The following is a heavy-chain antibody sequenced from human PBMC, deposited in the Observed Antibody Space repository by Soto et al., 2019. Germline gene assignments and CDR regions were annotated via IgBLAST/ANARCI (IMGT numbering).Heavy chain of an antibody. Sequence: EVQLLESGGGLVQPGRSLRVSCATSGFTFSGFAMNWVRQAPGKGLEWVATSTNFGLRTYYADSVKGRFTISRDNSQKTVSLQMNNLGVDDAATYYCVRVGPVSGTEPARSWGQGTLVTVSS. CDR3: VRVGPVSGTEPARS. CDR1: GFTFSGFA. V-gene: IGHV3-23*01. CDR2: STNFGLRT. D-gene: IGHD4-4*01. J-gene: IGHJ5*02.